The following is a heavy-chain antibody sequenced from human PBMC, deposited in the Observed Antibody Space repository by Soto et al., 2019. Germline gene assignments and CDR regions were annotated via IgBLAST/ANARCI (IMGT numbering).Heavy chain of an antibody. J-gene: IGHJ6*02. V-gene: IGHV3-53*01. CDR1: GFTVSSNY. Sequence: PGGSLRLSCAASGFTVSSNYMSWVRQAPGKGLEWVSVIYSGGSTYYADSVKGRFTISRDNSKNTLYLQMNSLRAEDTAVYYCARERDYYYYGIDVWGQGTTVTAP. CDR3: ARERDYYYYGIDV. CDR2: IYSGGST.